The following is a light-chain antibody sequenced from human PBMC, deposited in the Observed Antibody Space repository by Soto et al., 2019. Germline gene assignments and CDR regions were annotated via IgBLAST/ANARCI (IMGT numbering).Light chain of an antibody. CDR2: KAS. CDR1: QSISSW. CDR3: QDYHSYPWT. V-gene: IGKV1-5*03. Sequence: DIQLTQSPVSLSASVGERVTITCRASQSISSWLAWYQQKSGKATNLLIYKASNLQTGVPSRFSGSGAATEFNLTICGLQTEDFATYYWQDYHSYPWTFGQGTKVEI. J-gene: IGKJ1*01.